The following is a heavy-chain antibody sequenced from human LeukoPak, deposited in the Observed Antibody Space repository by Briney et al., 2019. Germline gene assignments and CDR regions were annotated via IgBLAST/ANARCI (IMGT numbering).Heavy chain of an antibody. J-gene: IGHJ4*02. D-gene: IGHD3-3*01. CDR1: GFTFSSYA. V-gene: IGHV3-64*01. Sequence: PGGSLRLSCAASGFTFSSYAMHRVRQAPGKGLEYVSAISSNGGSTYYANSVKGRFTISRDNSKNTLYLQMGSLRAEDMAVYYCARGYDFWSGYWSHSGYWGQGTLVTVSS. CDR2: ISSNGGST. CDR3: ARGYDFWSGYWSHSGY.